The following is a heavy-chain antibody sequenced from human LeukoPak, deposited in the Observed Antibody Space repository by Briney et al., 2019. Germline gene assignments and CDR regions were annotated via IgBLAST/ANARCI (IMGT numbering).Heavy chain of an antibody. D-gene: IGHD5-18*01. CDR3: ASGYSYGQYYFDY. CDR2: IYYSGST. J-gene: IGHJ4*02. CDR1: GGSINSSSYY. Sequence: SETLSLTCTVSGGSINSSSYYWGWIRQPPGKGLEWIGSIYYSGSTYYNPSLKSRVTISVDTSKNQFSLKLSSVTAADTAVYYCASGYSYGQYYFDYWGQGTLVTVSS. V-gene: IGHV4-39*07.